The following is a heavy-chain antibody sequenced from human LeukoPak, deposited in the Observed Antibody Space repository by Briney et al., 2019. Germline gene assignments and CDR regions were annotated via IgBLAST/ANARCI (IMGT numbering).Heavy chain of an antibody. CDR3: VRTRQPQYDFWSGYYGPHYWYFDL. J-gene: IGHJ2*01. D-gene: IGHD3-3*01. CDR1: GGSFSGYY. Sequence: SETLSLTCAVYGGSFSGYYWSWIRQPPGKGLEWIGEINHSGSTNYNPSLKSRVTISVDTSKDQFSLHPGPVTPADTAVYYCVRTRQPQYDFWSGYYGPHYWYFDLWGRGTLVTVSS. CDR2: INHSGST. V-gene: IGHV4-34*01.